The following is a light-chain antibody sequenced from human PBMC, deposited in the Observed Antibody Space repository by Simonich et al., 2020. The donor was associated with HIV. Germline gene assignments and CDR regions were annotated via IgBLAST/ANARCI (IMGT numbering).Light chain of an antibody. CDR3: QQRSNWPPLT. CDR1: QSVSSN. J-gene: IGKJ4*01. V-gene: IGKV3-11*01. Sequence: EIVMTQSPATLSVSPGERATLSFRASQSVSSNLAWYQQKPGQAPRLLIYGASTRATGIPDRFSGSGSGTYFTLTLSSLEPEDFAVYYCQQRSNWPPLTFGGGTKVEIK. CDR2: GAS.